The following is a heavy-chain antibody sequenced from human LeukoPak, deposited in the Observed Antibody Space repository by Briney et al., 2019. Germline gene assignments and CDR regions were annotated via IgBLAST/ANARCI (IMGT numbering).Heavy chain of an antibody. CDR2: ISGSGGST. CDR3: AKDLRPFMITPAAFDI. Sequence: PGGSLRLSCAASEFTFSSYAMSWVRQAPGKGLEWVSAISGSGGSTYYADSVKGRFTISRDNSKNTLYLQMNSLRAEDTAVYYCAKDLRPFMITPAAFDIWGQGTMVTVSS. J-gene: IGHJ3*02. V-gene: IGHV3-23*01. CDR1: EFTFSSYA. D-gene: IGHD3-16*01.